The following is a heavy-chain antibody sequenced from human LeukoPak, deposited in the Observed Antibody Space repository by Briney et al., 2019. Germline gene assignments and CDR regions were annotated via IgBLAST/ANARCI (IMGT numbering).Heavy chain of an antibody. CDR1: KFTFSSYT. V-gene: IGHV3-30*04. D-gene: IGHD5-18*01. CDR2: ISYDGRNK. CDR3: ARESRDTAMATDY. Sequence: RGSLRLSCAASKFTFSSYTMHWVRQAPGKGLDWVAVISYDGRNKYYGDSVKGRFTISRDNSKNTLYLQMNSLRPEDTAIYYCARESRDTAMATDYWGQGTLVTVSS. J-gene: IGHJ4*02.